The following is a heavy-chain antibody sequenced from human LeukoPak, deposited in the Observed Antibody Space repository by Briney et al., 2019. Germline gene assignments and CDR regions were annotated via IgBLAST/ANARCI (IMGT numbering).Heavy chain of an antibody. J-gene: IGHJ1*01. Sequence: GGSLRLSCAASGFTFSNAWMSWVRQAPGKGLEWVGRIKSKTDGGTTDYAAPVKGRFTISRDDSKNTLYLQMNSLKTEDTAVYYCTTDLIVGATPAEYFQHWGQGTLVTVSS. CDR2: IKSKTDGGTT. D-gene: IGHD1-26*01. CDR3: TTDLIVGATPAEYFQH. V-gene: IGHV3-15*01. CDR1: GFTFSNAW.